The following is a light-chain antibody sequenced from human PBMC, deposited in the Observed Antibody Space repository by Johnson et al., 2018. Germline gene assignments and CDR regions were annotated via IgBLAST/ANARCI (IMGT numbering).Light chain of an antibody. Sequence: QSVLTQPPSVSAAPGQKVTISCSGSSSNIGNNYVSWYQQLPGTAPKLLIYENNKRPSGIPDRFSGYKSGTSATLGITGLQTGDEDDYYCGTWDSSLSAGKVFGTGTKVTVL. CDR2: ENN. CDR1: SSNIGNNY. V-gene: IGLV1-51*02. CDR3: GTWDSSLSAGKV. J-gene: IGLJ1*01.